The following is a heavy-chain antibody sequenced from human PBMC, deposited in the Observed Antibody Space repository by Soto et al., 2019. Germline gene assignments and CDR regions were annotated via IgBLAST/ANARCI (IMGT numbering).Heavy chain of an antibody. V-gene: IGHV4-31*03. CDR2: IYYSGST. Sequence: PSETLSLTCTVSGGSISSGGYYWSWIRQHPGKGLECIGYIYYSGSTYYNPSLKSRVTISVDTSKNQFSLKLSSVTAADTAVYYWARDHPDYGMDVWGQGTTGTVSS. CDR3: ARDHPDYGMDV. CDR1: GGSISSGGYY. J-gene: IGHJ6*02.